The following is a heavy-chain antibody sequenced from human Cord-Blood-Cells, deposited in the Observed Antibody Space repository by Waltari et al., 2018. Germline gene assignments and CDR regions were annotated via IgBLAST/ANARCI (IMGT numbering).Heavy chain of an antibody. V-gene: IGHV1-2*02. J-gene: IGHJ6*03. CDR2: INPNSGGT. D-gene: IGHD7-27*01. CDR3: ARDGAGDSGGGGNYYYYMDV. CDR1: GYTFTGYY. Sequence: QVQLVQSGAEVKKPGASVKVSCKASGYTFTGYYMHWVRHAPGQGLEWMGWINPNSGGTNYAQKFEGRVTMTRDTSISTAYMELSRLRSDDTAGYYCARDGAGDSGGGGNYYYYMDVWGKGTTVTVSS.